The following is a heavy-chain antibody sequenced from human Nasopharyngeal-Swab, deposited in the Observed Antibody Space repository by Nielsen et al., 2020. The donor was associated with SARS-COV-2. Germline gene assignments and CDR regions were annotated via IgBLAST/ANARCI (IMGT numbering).Heavy chain of an antibody. Sequence: WIRQPPGKGLGWIGQINPTGETNYNPSLGSRVSISLDSSRRQLSLKLSSVTPADTAVYFCARGRDGATSYSNYHMDVWGKGSAVTVSS. CDR2: INPTGET. D-gene: IGHD4/OR15-4a*01. J-gene: IGHJ6*03. CDR3: ARGRDGATSYSNYHMDV. V-gene: IGHV4-34*01.